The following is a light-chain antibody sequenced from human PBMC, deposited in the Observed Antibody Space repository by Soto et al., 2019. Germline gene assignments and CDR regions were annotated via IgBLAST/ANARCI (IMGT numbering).Light chain of an antibody. V-gene: IGLV2-14*01. CDR2: EVS. CDR3: SSYTTSGTQV. Sequence: QSALTQPASVSGSPGQSITIACIGTSSDVGGYNFVSWYQQHPGKAPKLMIYEVSNRPSGVSNRFSGSKSGNTASLTISGLQAEDEADYYCSSYTTSGTQVFGSGTKLTVL. J-gene: IGLJ1*01. CDR1: SSDVGGYNF.